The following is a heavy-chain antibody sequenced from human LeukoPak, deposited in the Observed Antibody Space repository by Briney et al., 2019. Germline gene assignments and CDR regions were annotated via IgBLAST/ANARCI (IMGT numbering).Heavy chain of an antibody. CDR3: ARQAPTDYGPVAGGFDY. V-gene: IGHV4-39*01. D-gene: IGHD4/OR15-4a*01. CDR1: GGSISSSSYY. Sequence: SETLSLTCTVSGGSISSSSYYWGWIRQPPGKGLEWIGGIYYSGSTYYNPSLKSRVTISVDTSKNQFSLKLSSVTAADTAVYYCARQAPTDYGPVAGGFDYWGQGTLVTVSS. J-gene: IGHJ4*02. CDR2: IYYSGST.